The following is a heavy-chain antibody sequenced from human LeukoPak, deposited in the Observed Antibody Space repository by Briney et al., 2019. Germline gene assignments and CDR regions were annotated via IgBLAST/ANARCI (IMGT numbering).Heavy chain of an antibody. D-gene: IGHD3-3*01. CDR3: AAPFQSDYDFWSGYSH. J-gene: IGHJ4*02. V-gene: IGHV1-58*01. Sequence: ASVKVSCKASGFTFTSSAVQWVRQARGQRLEWIGWIVVGSGNTNYAQKFQERVTITRDMSTSTAYMELSSLRSEDTAVYYCAAPFQSDYDFWSGYSHWGRGTLVTVSS. CDR2: IVVGSGNT. CDR1: GFTFTSSA.